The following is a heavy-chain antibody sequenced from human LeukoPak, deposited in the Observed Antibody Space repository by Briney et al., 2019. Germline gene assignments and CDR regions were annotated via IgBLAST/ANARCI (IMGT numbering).Heavy chain of an antibody. V-gene: IGHV3-74*01. CDR1: GFTSSSYW. CDR2: IKTDGSVT. D-gene: IGHD6-19*01. J-gene: IGHJ4*02. CDR3: ARALYNHGWFPDYFDS. Sequence: GGSLRLSCAVSGFTSSSYWMHWVRQAPGKGLVWVAFIKTDGSVTSYGDSVKGRFTISRDNAKSSLYLQMDSLRAEDTAVYYCARALYNHGWFPDYFDSWGQGTLVTVSS.